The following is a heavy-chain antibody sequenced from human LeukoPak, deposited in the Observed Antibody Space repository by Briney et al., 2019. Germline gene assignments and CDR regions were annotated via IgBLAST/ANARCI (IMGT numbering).Heavy chain of an antibody. CDR2: IYYSGNT. J-gene: IGHJ4*02. CDR3: ARLRPFIAVALGPLDY. V-gene: IGHV4-59*08. Sequence: SETLSLTCTVSGGSISSYYWSWIRRPPGKGLEWIGYIYYSGNTNYNPSLKSRVTISVDTSKNQFSLKLSSVTAADTAVYYCARLRPFIAVALGPLDYWGQGTLVTVSS. D-gene: IGHD6-19*01. CDR1: GGSISSYY.